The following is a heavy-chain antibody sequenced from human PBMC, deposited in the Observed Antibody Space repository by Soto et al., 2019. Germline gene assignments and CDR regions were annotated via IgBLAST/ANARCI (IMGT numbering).Heavy chain of an antibody. Sequence: SETLSLTCTVSGGSASSSSYYWNWIRQPPGKRLEWIGSIYYSGSTNYNPSPNSRVTISLDTSNNRFALKLSSVTAADTAVYFCARAPKWASHRSMYYFDDWGQGTLVTVSS. D-gene: IGHD2-8*01. J-gene: IGHJ4*02. CDR3: ARAPKWASHRSMYYFDD. CDR2: IYYSGST. CDR1: GGSASSSSYY. V-gene: IGHV4-61*03.